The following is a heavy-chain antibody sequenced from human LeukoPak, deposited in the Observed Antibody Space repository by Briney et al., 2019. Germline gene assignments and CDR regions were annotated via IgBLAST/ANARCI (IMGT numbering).Heavy chain of an antibody. CDR3: AAKRSDYGGNLY. V-gene: IGHV3-33*08. CDR1: GFSFTTYA. CDR2: ISSDGFDK. Sequence: PGGSLRLSCAASGFSFTTYAMHWVRQAPGQGLEWLTLISSDGFDKYFADSAQGRFTISRDNSKNTLYLQMNSLRAEDTAVYYCAAKRSDYGGNLYWGQGTLVTVSS. D-gene: IGHD4-23*01. J-gene: IGHJ4*02.